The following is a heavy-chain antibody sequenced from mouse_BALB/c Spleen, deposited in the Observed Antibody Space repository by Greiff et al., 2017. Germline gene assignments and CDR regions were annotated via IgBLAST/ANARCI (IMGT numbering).Heavy chain of an antibody. CDR1: GYTFTSYW. CDR2: IYPGDGDT. D-gene: IGHD2-3*01. CDR3: ARSFYDGYYGYAMDY. Sequence: QAQLKQSGAELARPGASVKLSCKASGYTFTSYWMQWVKQRPGQGLEWIGAIYPGDGDTRYTQKFKGKATLTADKSSSTAYMQLSSLASEDSAVYYCARSFYDGYYGYAMDYWGQGTSVTVSS. V-gene: IGHV1-87*01. J-gene: IGHJ4*01.